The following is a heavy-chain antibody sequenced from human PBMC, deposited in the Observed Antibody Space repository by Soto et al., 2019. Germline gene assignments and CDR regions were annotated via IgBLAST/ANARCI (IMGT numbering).Heavy chain of an antibody. Sequence: SETLSLTCTVSGGSISSGDYYWSWIRQPPGKGLEWIGYIYYSGSTYYNPSLKSRVTISVDTSKNQFSLKLSSVTAADTAVYYCARAYCGGDCYLPYYFDYWGQGTLVTVSS. V-gene: IGHV4-30-4*01. CDR1: GGSISSGDYY. J-gene: IGHJ4*02. CDR3: ARAYCGGDCYLPYYFDY. D-gene: IGHD2-21*02. CDR2: IYYSGST.